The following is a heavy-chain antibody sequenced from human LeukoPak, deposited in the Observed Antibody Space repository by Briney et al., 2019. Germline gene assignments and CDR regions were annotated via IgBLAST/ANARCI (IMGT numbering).Heavy chain of an antibody. CDR2: IKSKTDGGTT. CDR3: TTHYYYDSSGYYSRFDY. V-gene: IGHV3-15*01. CDR1: GFTFSSYA. Sequence: GGSLRLSCASSGFTFSSYAMSWVRQAPGKGLEWVGRIKSKTDGGTTDYAAPVKGRFTISRDDSKNTLYLQMNSLKTEDTAVYYCTTHYYYDSSGYYSRFDYWGQGTLVTVSS. J-gene: IGHJ4*02. D-gene: IGHD3-22*01.